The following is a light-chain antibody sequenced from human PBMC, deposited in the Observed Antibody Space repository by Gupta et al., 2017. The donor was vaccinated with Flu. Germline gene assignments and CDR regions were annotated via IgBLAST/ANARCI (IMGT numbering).Light chain of an antibody. CDR3: QQYHSIPWT. CDR2: WAS. CDR1: QTVLYSPNKRNY. Sequence: DIVMTQSPDSLAVSLGERATINCKSSQTVLYSPNKRNYLAWYQQKAGQPPNLLFYWASTRESGVPDRFIASRSGTDFSLTISSLQAQDVAVYCCQQYHSIPWTSGQGTRVEIK. V-gene: IGKV4-1*01. J-gene: IGKJ1*01.